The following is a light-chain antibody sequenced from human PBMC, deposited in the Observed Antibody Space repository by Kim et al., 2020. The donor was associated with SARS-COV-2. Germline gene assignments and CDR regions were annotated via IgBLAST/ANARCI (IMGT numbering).Light chain of an antibody. CDR1: NIEAKK. CDR2: FND. Sequence: APGEPSRIVCGGDNIEAKKVHWYQQRPGQAPVLVVRFNDDRPSGIPGRFSGANSGNTATLTIASVEAGDEADYFCQVCAGTDDHPVFGGGTQLTVL. CDR3: QVCAGTDDHPV. J-gene: IGLJ3*02. V-gene: IGLV3-21*02.